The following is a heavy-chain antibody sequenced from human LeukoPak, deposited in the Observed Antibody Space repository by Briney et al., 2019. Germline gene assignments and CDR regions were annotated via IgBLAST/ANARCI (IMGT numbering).Heavy chain of an antibody. Sequence: GGSLRLSCAASGFTFSSFTMSWVRQAPGKGLRWVSAVSGSGSITSHSDSVRGRFTISRDNSKSTLYLQMNSLRAEDTAVYYCANLGLDSLDVWGQGTTVTVSS. J-gene: IGHJ6*02. CDR3: ANLGLDSLDV. CDR2: VSGSGSIT. CDR1: GFTFSSFT. D-gene: IGHD3/OR15-3a*01. V-gene: IGHV3-23*01.